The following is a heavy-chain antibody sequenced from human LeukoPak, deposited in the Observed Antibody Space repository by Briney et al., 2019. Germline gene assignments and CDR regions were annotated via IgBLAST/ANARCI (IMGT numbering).Heavy chain of an antibody. CDR1: GYTLTELS. J-gene: IGHJ4*02. CDR3: ATAPLYNWNDINY. CDR2: FDPEDGET. V-gene: IGHV1-24*01. Sequence: ASVKVSCKVSGYTLTELSMHWVRQAPGKGLEWMGGFDPEDGETIYAQKFQGRVTMTEDTSTDTAYMELSSLRSEDTAVYYCATAPLYNWNDINYWGQRTLVTVSS. D-gene: IGHD1-1*01.